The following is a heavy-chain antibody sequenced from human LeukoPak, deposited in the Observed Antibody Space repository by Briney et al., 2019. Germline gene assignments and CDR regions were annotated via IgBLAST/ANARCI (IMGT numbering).Heavy chain of an antibody. D-gene: IGHD3-22*01. CDR2: IYYSGST. V-gene: IGHV4-59*01. CDR1: GGSISNYY. Sequence: SETLSLTCTVSGGSISNYYWSWIRQPPGKGLEWIGYIYYSGSTNCNPSLKSRVTISVDTSKNQFSLNLSSVTAADTAMYYCARDRSPEGYYDSSHWDYYHGMDVWGQGTTVTVSS. CDR3: ARDRSPEGYYDSSHWDYYHGMDV. J-gene: IGHJ6*02.